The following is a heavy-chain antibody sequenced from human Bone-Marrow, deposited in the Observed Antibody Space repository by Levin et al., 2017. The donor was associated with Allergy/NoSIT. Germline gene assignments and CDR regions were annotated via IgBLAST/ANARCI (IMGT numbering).Heavy chain of an antibody. CDR1: GFTFSDHY. J-gene: IGHJ6*03. CDR3: ARDQQQQLVRGGFYYYYYYMDV. D-gene: IGHD6-13*01. Sequence: GESLKISCAASGFTFSDHYMDWVRQGPGKGLEWVGRTRDKANSYTTEYAASVKGRFTISRDDSKNSVYLQMNSLKTEDTAVYYCARDQQQQLVRGGFYYYYYYMDVWGKGTTVTVSS. CDR2: TRDKANSYTT. V-gene: IGHV3-72*01.